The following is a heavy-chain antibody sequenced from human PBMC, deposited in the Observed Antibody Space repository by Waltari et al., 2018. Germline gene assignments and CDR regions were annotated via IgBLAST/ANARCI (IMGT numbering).Heavy chain of an antibody. Sequence: QITLKESGPTLVKPTQTLTLTCTFSGFSLSTSGVGVGWIRQPPGKALEWLALIYWNDDKRYSPCMKTRGTITKDASNSQGVLRMTNMVPGDSATYYGARTGLSGGYNEGSFDYWGQGTLVTVSS. CDR2: IYWNDDK. CDR3: ARTGLSGGYNEGSFDY. CDR1: GFSLSTSGVG. J-gene: IGHJ4*02. V-gene: IGHV2-5*01. D-gene: IGHD5-18*01.